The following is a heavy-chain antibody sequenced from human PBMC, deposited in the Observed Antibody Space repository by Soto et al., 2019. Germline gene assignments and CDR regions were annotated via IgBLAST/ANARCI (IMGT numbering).Heavy chain of an antibody. J-gene: IGHJ6*02. CDR2: FSGWGGNA. V-gene: IGHV3-23*01. Sequence: EVQLLESGGGLVQPGGSLRLSCAASGFTVSSYAMSWVGQAPGKGLEWVSSFSGWGGNAYYADSVKGRFSISRDNSKNTLGLQMNRLRADDTAVYYCAKDGASGSDPPYYYFGMDVWGQGTTVTVSS. CDR3: AKDGASGSDPPYYYFGMDV. CDR1: GFTVSSYA. D-gene: IGHD1-26*01.